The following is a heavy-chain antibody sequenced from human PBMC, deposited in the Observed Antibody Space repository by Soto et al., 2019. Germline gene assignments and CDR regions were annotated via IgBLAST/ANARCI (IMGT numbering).Heavy chain of an antibody. J-gene: IGHJ6*02. D-gene: IGHD3-16*01. Sequence: SETLSLTCAVSGGSISSGGYSWSWIRQPPGKGLEWIGYIYHSGSTYYNPSLKSRVTISVDKSKNQFSLNLSSVTAADTAVYYGVSKLGPYYYGMDFWGQGTTVTVSS. V-gene: IGHV4-30-2*01. CDR2: IYHSGST. CDR1: GGSISSGGYS. CDR3: VSKLGPYYYGMDF.